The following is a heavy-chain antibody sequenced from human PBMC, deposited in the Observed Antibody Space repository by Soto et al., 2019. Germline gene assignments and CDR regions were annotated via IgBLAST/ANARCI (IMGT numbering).Heavy chain of an antibody. CDR2: INHSGST. CDR3: ARLETGTTGSPYAMDV. Sequence: SETLSLTCAVYGGSFSGYYWSWIRQPPGKGLEWIGEINHSGSTNYNPSLKSRVTISVDTSKNQFSLKLSSVTAADTAVYYCARLETGTTGSPYAMDVWGQGPSLSVS. CDR1: GGSFSGYY. D-gene: IGHD1-7*01. J-gene: IGHJ6*02. V-gene: IGHV4-34*01.